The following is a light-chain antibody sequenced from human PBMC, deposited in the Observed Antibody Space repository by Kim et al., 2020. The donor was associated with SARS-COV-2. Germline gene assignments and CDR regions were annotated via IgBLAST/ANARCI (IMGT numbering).Light chain of an antibody. Sequence: SSELTRDPAVSVALGQTVRITCQGDSLRRYYASWYQQKPGQAPVLVIYGKNNRPSGIPDRFSGSSSGNTASLTITGAQAEDEADYYCKSRDSSGKVVFGGGTQLTVL. CDR1: SLRRYY. V-gene: IGLV3-19*01. CDR2: GKN. J-gene: IGLJ2*01. CDR3: KSRDSSGKVV.